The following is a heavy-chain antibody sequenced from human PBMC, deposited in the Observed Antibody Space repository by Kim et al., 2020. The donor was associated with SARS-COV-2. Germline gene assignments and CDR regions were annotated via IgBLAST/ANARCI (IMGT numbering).Heavy chain of an antibody. V-gene: IGHV1-2*04. Sequence: ASVKVSCKASGYTFTGYYMHWVRQAPGQGLEWMGWINPNSGGTNYAQKFQGWVTMTRDTSISTAYMELSRLRSDDTAVYYCARDPRGCSGGSCYYYYGMDVWGQGTTVTVSS. CDR1: GYTFTGYY. D-gene: IGHD2-15*01. J-gene: IGHJ6*02. CDR2: INPNSGGT. CDR3: ARDPRGCSGGSCYYYYGMDV.